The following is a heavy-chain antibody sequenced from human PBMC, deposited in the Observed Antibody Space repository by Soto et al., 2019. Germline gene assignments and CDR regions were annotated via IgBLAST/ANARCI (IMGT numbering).Heavy chain of an antibody. J-gene: IGHJ6*02. Sequence: ASVKVSCKASGYTFTSYGISWVRQAPGQGLEWMGWISPYNGNTNYAQKLQGRVTMTTDESTSTAYMELSSLRSEDTAVYYCARSQGSSTSLEIYYYYYYGMDVWGQGTTVTVSS. D-gene: IGHD2-2*01. CDR2: ISPYNGNT. CDR1: GYTFTSYG. V-gene: IGHV1-18*01. CDR3: ARSQGSSTSLEIYYYYYYGMDV.